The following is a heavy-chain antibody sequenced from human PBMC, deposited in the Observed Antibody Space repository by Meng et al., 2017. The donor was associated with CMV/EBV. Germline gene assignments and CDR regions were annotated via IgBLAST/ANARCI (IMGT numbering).Heavy chain of an antibody. J-gene: IGHJ4*02. D-gene: IGHD3-16*02. Sequence: GGSLRLSCAASGFTFSSYEMNWVRQAPGKGLEWVSYISSSGSTIYYADSVKGRFTISRDNAKNSLYLQMNSLRAEDTAVYYCARDTYDDYVWGSYRTFDYWGQGTLVTVSS. CDR3: ARDTYDDYVWGSYRTFDY. V-gene: IGHV3-48*03. CDR2: ISSSGSTI. CDR1: GFTFSSYE.